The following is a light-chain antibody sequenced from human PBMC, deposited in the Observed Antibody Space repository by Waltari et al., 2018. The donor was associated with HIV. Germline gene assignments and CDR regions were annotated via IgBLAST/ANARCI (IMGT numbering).Light chain of an antibody. V-gene: IGKV3-15*01. CDR3: QQYNNWPPT. J-gene: IGKJ2*01. CDR1: QNVPSTY. Sequence: DIVATQSPGTLSVSPGESATLSCRASQNVPSTYLAWYQQKPGQAPSLLIHGASTRATGIPARFSGSGSGTEFTLTISSLQSEDSAIYYCQQYNNWPPTFGQGARLEIQ. CDR2: GAS.